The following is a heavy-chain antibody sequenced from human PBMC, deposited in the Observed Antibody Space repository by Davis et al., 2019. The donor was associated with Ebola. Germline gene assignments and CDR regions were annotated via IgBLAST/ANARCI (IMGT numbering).Heavy chain of an antibody. CDR1: GYTFTGYY. V-gene: IGHV1-2*02. Sequence: ASVKVSCKASGYTFTGYYMQWVRQAPGQGLEWMGWINPNSGGTNYAQKFQGRVTMTRDTSISTAYMELSSLRSDDTAVYYCARGVSSNCSGNRCYRLNWFDPWGQGALVTVSS. J-gene: IGHJ5*02. CDR3: ARGVSSNCSGNRCYRLNWFDP. CDR2: INPNSGGT. D-gene: IGHD2-15*01.